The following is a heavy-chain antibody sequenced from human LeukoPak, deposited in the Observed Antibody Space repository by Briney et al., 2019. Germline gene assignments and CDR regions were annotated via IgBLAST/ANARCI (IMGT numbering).Heavy chain of an antibody. V-gene: IGHV3-48*04. J-gene: IGHJ4*02. CDR1: GFTFSTYS. D-gene: IGHD5-12*01. CDR2: ISSSGSTI. Sequence: GESLKISCAASGFTFSTYSMSWVRQAPGKGLEWVSYISSSGSTIYYADSVKGRFTISRDNAKNSLYLQMNSLRAEDTAVYYCARALAGRSGYDPDWGQGTLVTVSS. CDR3: ARALAGRSGYDPD.